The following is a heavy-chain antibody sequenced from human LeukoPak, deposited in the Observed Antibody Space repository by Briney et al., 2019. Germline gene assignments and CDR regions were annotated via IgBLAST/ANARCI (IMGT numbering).Heavy chain of an antibody. V-gene: IGHV1-46*01. CDR2: INPSGGST. CDR1: GYTFTSYD. D-gene: IGHD6-13*01. CDR3: ARDQAAAGTIFGD. J-gene: IGHJ4*02. Sequence: ASVKVSCKASGYTFTSYDINWVRQATGQGLEWMGIINPSGGSTSYAQKFQGRVTMTRDMSTSTVYMELSSLRSEDTAVYYCARDQAAAGTIFGDWGQGTLVTVSS.